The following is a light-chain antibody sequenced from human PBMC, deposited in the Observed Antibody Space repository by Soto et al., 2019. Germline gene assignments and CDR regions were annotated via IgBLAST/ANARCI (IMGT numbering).Light chain of an antibody. Sequence: IKMSLSPATLSASVGDRVTITCRASQSINRWLAWYQQRPGKAPRLLIYYASTLESGVPSRFSGSGSGTEFTLTISSLQSDDYATYYCQQYGSYSPTFGGRSMADVK. CDR2: YAS. V-gene: IGKV1-5*01. CDR1: QSINRW. CDR3: QQYGSYSPT. J-gene: IGKJ4*01.